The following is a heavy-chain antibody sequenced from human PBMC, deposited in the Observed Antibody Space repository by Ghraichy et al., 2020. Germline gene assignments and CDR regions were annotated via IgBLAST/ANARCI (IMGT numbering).Heavy chain of an antibody. CDR1: GGSFSSYY. D-gene: IGHD6-19*01. J-gene: IGHJ4*02. CDR3: AGSSGWYRLDS. V-gene: IGHV4-59*08. CDR2: IFHTGST. Sequence: SPTLSLTCTVSGGSFSSYYWTWIRQPPGKGLEWVGFIFHTGSTNYNPSLKSRLTMSVDTSENQFSLKLSSVTAADTAVYYCAGSSGWYRLDSWGQGTLVTVSS.